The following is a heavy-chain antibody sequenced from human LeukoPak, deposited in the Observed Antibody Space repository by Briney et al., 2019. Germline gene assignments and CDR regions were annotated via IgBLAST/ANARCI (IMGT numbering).Heavy chain of an antibody. V-gene: IGHV3-64D*06. Sequence: PGGSLRLSCSASGFTFSTYSMHWVRRAPGKGLEYVSAISGNGADTFYPGSVKGRFTISRDNSKNMLFLQMSSLRAEDTAVYYCVKGSGTGWYGHWGQGTLVTVSS. D-gene: IGHD6-19*01. CDR3: VKGSGTGWYGH. J-gene: IGHJ4*02. CDR2: ISGNGADT. CDR1: GFTFSTYS.